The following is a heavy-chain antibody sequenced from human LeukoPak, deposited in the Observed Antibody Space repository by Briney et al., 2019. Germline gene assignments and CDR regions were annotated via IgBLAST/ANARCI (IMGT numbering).Heavy chain of an antibody. J-gene: IGHJ4*02. CDR2: ISWNSGSI. V-gene: IGHV3-9*01. CDR1: GFTFDDYA. CDR3: AKDTQLLRFNYFDY. D-gene: IGHD2-2*01. Sequence: GGSLRLSCAASGFTFDDYAMHWVRHAPGKGLEWVSGISWNSGSIAYADSVKGRFTISRDNAKNSLYLQMNSLRAEDTALYYCAKDTQLLRFNYFDYWGQGTLVTVSS.